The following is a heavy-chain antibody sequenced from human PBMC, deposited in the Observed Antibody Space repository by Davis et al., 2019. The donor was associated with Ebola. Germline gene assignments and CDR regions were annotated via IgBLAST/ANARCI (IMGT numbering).Heavy chain of an antibody. CDR2: ISSSSSYT. J-gene: IGHJ3*02. CDR3: AKGLRFFPGAFDI. CDR1: GFTFSSYS. V-gene: IGHV3-21*05. Sequence: GESLKISCAASGFTFSSYSMNWVRQAPGKGLEWVSYISSSSSYTNYADSVKGRFTISRDNAKNSLYLQMNSLRAEDTAVYYCAKGLRFFPGAFDIWGQGTMVTVSS. D-gene: IGHD3-3*01.